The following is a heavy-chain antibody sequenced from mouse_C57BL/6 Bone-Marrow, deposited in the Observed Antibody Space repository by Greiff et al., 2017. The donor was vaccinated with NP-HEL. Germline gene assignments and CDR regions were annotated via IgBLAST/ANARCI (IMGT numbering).Heavy chain of an antibody. J-gene: IGHJ4*01. CDR2: IWSGGST. D-gene: IGHD2-3*01. V-gene: IGHV2-2*01. CDR1: GFSLTSYG. CDR3: ARRGYDGYYGYAMDY. Sequence: VKLQESGPGLVQPSQSLSITCTVSGFSLTSYGVHWVRQSPGKGLEWLGVIWSGGSTDYNAAFISRLSISKDNSKSQVFFKMNSLQADDTAIYYCARRGYDGYYGYAMDYWGQGTSVTVSS.